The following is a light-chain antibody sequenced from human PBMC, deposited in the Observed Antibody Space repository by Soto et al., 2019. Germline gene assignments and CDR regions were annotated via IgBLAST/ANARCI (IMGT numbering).Light chain of an antibody. CDR1: QSVSSY. CDR2: GAS. Sequence: EIVLTQSPATLSSSPGERATLSCSASQSVSSYLAWYQQKPGQAPRLHIYGASTRATGIPDRFTGSGSGTEFTLTISSLQSEDFAVYYCQQYKNGWAFGQGTKVDIK. V-gene: IGKV3D-15*01. J-gene: IGKJ1*01. CDR3: QQYKNGWA.